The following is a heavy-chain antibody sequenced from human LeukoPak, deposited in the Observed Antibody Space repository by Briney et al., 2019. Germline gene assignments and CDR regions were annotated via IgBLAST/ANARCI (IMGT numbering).Heavy chain of an antibody. J-gene: IGHJ6*03. Sequence: PGGSLRLSCAASGFTFRTYDMHWVRQVSGEGLEWVATIGTTGDTYYAGSVKGRFTISREDGKNSLFLQMNSLRAGDTAAYYCTRDIAGGGTAMDVWGKGTTVTVSS. CDR3: TRDIAGGGTAMDV. CDR2: IGTTGDT. V-gene: IGHV3-13*01. CDR1: GFTFRTYD. D-gene: IGHD2-8*02.